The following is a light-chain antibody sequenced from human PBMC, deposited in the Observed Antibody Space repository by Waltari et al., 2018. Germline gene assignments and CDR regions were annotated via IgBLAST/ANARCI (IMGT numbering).Light chain of an antibody. J-gene: IGKJ1*01. CDR1: QSVSRT. CDR2: DAS. V-gene: IGKV3-20*01. CDR3: QHYVSLPVT. Sequence: EIVLTQSPGTLSLSPGERATLSCRASQSVSRTLAWYQQKPGQAPRLLIYDASSRATGIPDRFSGSGSGTDFSPTITRLEPEDFAVYYCQHYVSLPVTFGQGTKVEIK.